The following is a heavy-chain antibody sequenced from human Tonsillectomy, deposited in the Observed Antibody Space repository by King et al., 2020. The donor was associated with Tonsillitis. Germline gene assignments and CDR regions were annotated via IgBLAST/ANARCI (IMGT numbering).Heavy chain of an antibody. CDR3: ARDAVSVGSPYNWFDL. J-gene: IGHJ5*02. D-gene: IGHD5/OR15-5a*01. CDR2: ISYDGNNK. CDR1: GFTFSSYA. Sequence: VQLVESGGGVVQPGRSLRLSCAVSGFTFSSYAMHWVRQAPGKGLEWVTVISYDGNNKYYADSVKGRFTISRDNSKTTLYLQMNSLRAEDTAVYYCARDAVSVGSPYNWFDLWGQGTLVTVSS. V-gene: IGHV3-30*04.